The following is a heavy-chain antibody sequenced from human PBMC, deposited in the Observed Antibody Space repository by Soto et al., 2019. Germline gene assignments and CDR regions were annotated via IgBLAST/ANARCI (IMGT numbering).Heavy chain of an antibody. D-gene: IGHD4-17*01. CDR2: ISSSGSTI. CDR1: GFTFSSCE. V-gene: IGHV3-48*03. J-gene: IGHJ4*02. CDR3: ARSPDYGGNSGYYFDY. Sequence: GGSLRLSCAASGFTFSSCEMNWVRQAPGKGLEWVSYISSSGSTIYYADSVKGRFTISRDNAKNSLYLQMNSLRAEDTAVYYCARSPDYGGNSGYYFDYWGQGTLVTVSS.